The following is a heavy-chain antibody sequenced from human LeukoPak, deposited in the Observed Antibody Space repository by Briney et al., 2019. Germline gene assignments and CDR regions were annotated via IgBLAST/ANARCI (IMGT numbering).Heavy chain of an antibody. V-gene: IGHV4-34*01. Sequence: SETLSLTCAVYGGSFSGYYWSWIRQPPGKGLEWIGEINHSGSTNYNPFLKSRVTISVDTSKNQFSLKLSSVTAADTAVYYCARGDYGHCIDYWGQGTLVTVSS. CDR2: INHSGST. J-gene: IGHJ4*02. CDR1: GGSFSGYY. D-gene: IGHD4/OR15-4a*01. CDR3: ARGDYGHCIDY.